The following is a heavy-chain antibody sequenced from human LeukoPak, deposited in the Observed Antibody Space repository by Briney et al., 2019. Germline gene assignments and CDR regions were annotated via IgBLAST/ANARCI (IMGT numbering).Heavy chain of an antibody. CDR3: AREGSGNWFDP. V-gene: IGHV1-2*02. CDR1: GYTFPGYY. Sequence: ASVKVSCKASGYTFPGYYIHWVRQAPGQGLECMGWINPNIGVTNYAQKFQGRVTMTRDTSISTAYMELSRLRSDDTAVYYCAREGSGNWFDPWGQGTLVTVSS. D-gene: IGHD3-10*01. CDR2: INPNIGVT. J-gene: IGHJ5*02.